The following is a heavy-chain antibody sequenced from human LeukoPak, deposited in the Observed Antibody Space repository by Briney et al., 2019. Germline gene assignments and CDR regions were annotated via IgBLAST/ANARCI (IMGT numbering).Heavy chain of an antibody. CDR2: IKSKSDGGTT. D-gene: IGHD1-26*01. CDR1: GFTFSNAW. Sequence: KTGGSPRLSCAASGFTFSNAWMSWARQAPGKGLEWVGRIKSKSDGGTTDCAAPVKGRFTFSRDDSKNTLFLQMNSLKTEDTAVYYCTTYTVGATTSHFDYWGQGTLVTVSS. V-gene: IGHV3-15*01. J-gene: IGHJ4*02. CDR3: TTYTVGATTSHFDY.